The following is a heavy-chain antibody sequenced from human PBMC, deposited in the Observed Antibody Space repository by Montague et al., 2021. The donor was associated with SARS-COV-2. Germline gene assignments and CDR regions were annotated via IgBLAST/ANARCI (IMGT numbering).Heavy chain of an antibody. CDR1: GGSISSGGYY. Sequence: ILSLTCTVSGGSISSGGYYWSWIRQHPGKGLEWIGYIYYSGSTYYNPSLKSRVTLSVDTSKNQFSLKLSSVTAADTAVYYSARARITMIVVVNAFDIWGQGTLVTVSS. CDR3: ARARITMIVVVNAFDI. J-gene: IGHJ3*02. CDR2: IYYSGST. V-gene: IGHV4-31*03. D-gene: IGHD3-22*01.